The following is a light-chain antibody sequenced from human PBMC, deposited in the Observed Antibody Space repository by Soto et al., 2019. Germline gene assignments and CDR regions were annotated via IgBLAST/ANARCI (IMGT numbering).Light chain of an antibody. CDR3: SAYAGNNNFVV. Sequence: QSALTQPASASGSPGQSVTISCTGTSSDVGAYNYVSWYQHHPGRAPNLMIYEVRKRPSGAPDRFSGSKSDNTASLTVSGLQAEDESDYYCSAYAGNNNFVVFGGGTKLTLL. V-gene: IGLV2-8*01. CDR1: SSDVGAYNY. CDR2: EVR. J-gene: IGLJ2*01.